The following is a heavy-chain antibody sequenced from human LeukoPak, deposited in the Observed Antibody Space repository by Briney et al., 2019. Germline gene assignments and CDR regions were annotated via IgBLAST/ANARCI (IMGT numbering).Heavy chain of an antibody. Sequence: GGSLRLSCAASGFTFSSYAMSWVRQAPGKGLEWVSAISGSGGSTYYADSVKGRFTISRDNSKNTLYLQMNSLRAEDTAVYYCAKAPHDGSGWYYYYYGMDVWGQGTTVTVSS. J-gene: IGHJ6*02. CDR3: AKAPHDGSGWYYYYYGMDV. V-gene: IGHV3-23*01. D-gene: IGHD3-22*01. CDR2: ISGSGGST. CDR1: GFTFSSYA.